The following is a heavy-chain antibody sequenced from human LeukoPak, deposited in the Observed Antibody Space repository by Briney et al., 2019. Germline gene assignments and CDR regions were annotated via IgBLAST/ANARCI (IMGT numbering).Heavy chain of an antibody. CDR2: INPSGGST. CDR1: GYTFTSYY. Sequence: ASVTVSCKASGYTFTSYYMHWVRQAPGQGLEWMGIINPSGGSTSYAQKFQGRVTITADKSTSTAYMDLSSLRSEDTAVYYCARDLPPYYFDYWGQGTLVTVSS. J-gene: IGHJ4*02. CDR3: ARDLPPYYFDY. V-gene: IGHV1-46*01.